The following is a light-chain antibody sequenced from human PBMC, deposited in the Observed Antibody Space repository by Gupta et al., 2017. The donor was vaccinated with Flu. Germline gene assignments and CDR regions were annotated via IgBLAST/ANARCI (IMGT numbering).Light chain of an antibody. V-gene: IGLV2-14*03. CDR3: SSYRSTTTPVE. CDR1: ISDVRGYNF. Sequence: QSALTQPASVHGSPGQSITISCSGTISDVRGYNFVSWYQQRPGEPPKLIIYGVSDRPSGVSSRFSGSKSGDTASLTISGLQPEDAADYYCSSYRSTTTPVEFGGGTKLTVL. CDR2: GVS. J-gene: IGLJ3*02.